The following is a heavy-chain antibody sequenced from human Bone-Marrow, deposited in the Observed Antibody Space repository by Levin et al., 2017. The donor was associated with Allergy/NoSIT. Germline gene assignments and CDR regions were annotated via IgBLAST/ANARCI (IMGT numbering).Heavy chain of an antibody. CDR3: ARGGRHFDY. Sequence: LSQTLSLTCVVSCGSLSSGGYSWSWIRQPPGKGLEWIGYIYHTGSTSTNPSLQSRVTMSVDESKNQLSLELTSVTAADTAVYYCARGGRHFDYWGQGVLVTVSA. V-gene: IGHV4-30-2*01. J-gene: IGHJ4*02. D-gene: IGHD1-1*01. CDR1: CGSLSSGGYS. CDR2: IYHTGST.